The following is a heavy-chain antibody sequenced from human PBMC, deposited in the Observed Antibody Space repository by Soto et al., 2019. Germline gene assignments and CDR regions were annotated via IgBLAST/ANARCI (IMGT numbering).Heavy chain of an antibody. V-gene: IGHV1-58*01. J-gene: IGHJ4*02. D-gene: IGHD3-16*02. CDR3: AADDYDYVWGSYRPASQPLVDY. CDR1: GFTFTSSA. Sequence: QMQLVQSGPEVKKPGTSVKVSCKASGFTFTSSAVQWVRQARGQRLEWIGWIVVGSGNTNYAQKFQERVTITRDMSTSTAYMELSSLRSEDTAVYYCAADDYDYVWGSYRPASQPLVDYWGQGTLVTVSS. CDR2: IVVGSGNT.